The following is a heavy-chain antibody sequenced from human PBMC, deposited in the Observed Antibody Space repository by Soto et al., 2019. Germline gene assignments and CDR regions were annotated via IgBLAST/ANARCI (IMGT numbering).Heavy chain of an antibody. CDR3: ARGVYFGVVISYANWFDP. V-gene: IGHV4-31*03. CDR2: IYYSGST. Sequence: SQTLSLTCTVSGGSISSGGYYWSWIRQHPGKGLEWIGYIYYSGSTYYNPSLKSRVTISVDTSKNQFSLKLSSVTAADTAVYYCARGVYFGVVISYANWFDPWGQGTLVTVSS. D-gene: IGHD3-3*01. CDR1: GGSISSGGYY. J-gene: IGHJ5*02.